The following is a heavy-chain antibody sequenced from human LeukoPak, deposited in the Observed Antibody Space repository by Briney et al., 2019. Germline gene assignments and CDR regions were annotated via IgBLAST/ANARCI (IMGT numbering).Heavy chain of an antibody. D-gene: IGHD2-15*01. J-gene: IGHJ5*02. CDR2: MKLDGSEE. Sequence: GGSLRLSCAASGFTFRSNWMGWVRQAPGKGLEWVANMKLDGSEEYYVDSVKGRFTISSDNAKNSLYLQMNSLRVDDTAVYYCARWARYCSSGSCYSWFDPWGQGTLVTVSS. CDR3: ARWARYCSSGSCYSWFDP. V-gene: IGHV3-7*01. CDR1: GFTFRSNW.